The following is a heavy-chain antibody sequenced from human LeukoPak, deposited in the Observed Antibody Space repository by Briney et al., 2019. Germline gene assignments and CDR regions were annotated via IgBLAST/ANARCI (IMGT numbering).Heavy chain of an antibody. Sequence: GASVKVSCKASGYTFTSYAMHRVRQAPGQRLEWMGWINAGNGNTKYSQKFQGRVTITRDTSASTAYMELSSLRSEDTAVYYCARSPSRENWFDPWGQGTLVTVSS. CDR2: INAGNGNT. J-gene: IGHJ5*02. CDR3: ARSPSRENWFDP. V-gene: IGHV1-3*01. CDR1: GYTFTSYA.